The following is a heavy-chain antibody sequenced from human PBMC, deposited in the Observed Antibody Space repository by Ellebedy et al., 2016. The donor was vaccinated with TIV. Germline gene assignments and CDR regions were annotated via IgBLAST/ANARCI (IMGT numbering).Heavy chain of an antibody. CDR3: ARGKVGTNTPFDY. V-gene: IGHV1-69*13. D-gene: IGHD1-26*01. Sequence: AASVKVSCKASGGTFSTYTISWVRQAPGQGLEWMGRIIPRFGTRKYAQKFQGRVTITADESTSTAYMELSSLRSEDTDVYYCARGKVGTNTPFDYWGQGTLVTVSS. CDR2: IIPRFGTR. CDR1: GGTFSTYT. J-gene: IGHJ4*02.